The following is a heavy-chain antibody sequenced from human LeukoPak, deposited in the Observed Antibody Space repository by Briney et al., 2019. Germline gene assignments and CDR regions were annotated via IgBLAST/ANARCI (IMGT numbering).Heavy chain of an antibody. J-gene: IGHJ6*03. CDR1: GFTFSNYW. CDR2: IKHDGSDK. CDR3: ARETPTTGYYYKDV. Sequence: GGSLRLSCVASGFTFSNYWMSWVRQAPGKGLEWVANIKHDGSDKYYVDSVKGRFTFSRDNAKNTLYLQMNSLRAEDTAVYYCARETPTTGYYYKDVWGKGTTVTISS. V-gene: IGHV3-7*01. D-gene: IGHD4-17*01.